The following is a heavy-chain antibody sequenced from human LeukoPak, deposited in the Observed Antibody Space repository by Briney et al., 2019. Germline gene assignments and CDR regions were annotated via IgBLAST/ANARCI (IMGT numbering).Heavy chain of an antibody. J-gene: IGHJ4*02. Sequence: ASVKVSCKASGYTFTRYYMHWVRQAPGQGLERMGIINPSGGSTRYAQKFQGRVTMTRGTSTSTVYMELSSLRSEDTAVYYCARGHYESSGYYLGYWGQGTLATVSS. CDR1: GYTFTRYY. V-gene: IGHV1-46*01. CDR2: INPSGGST. CDR3: ARGHYESSGYYLGY. D-gene: IGHD3-22*01.